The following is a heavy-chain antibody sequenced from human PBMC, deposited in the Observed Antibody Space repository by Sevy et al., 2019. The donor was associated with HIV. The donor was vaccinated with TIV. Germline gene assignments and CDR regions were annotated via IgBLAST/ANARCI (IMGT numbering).Heavy chain of an antibody. J-gene: IGHJ3*02. V-gene: IGHV3-21*01. CDR3: AXGXXDYGDYXXDAFDX. CDR1: EFTFSSYS. CDR2: ISGGGTYI. Sequence: GGSLRLSCATXEFTFSSYSMNWVRQAPGNGLEWVSSISGGGTYIYYADSVKGRFTISRDNAKNSLSLQMNSLRAEDTAVYXCAXGXXDYGDYXXDAFDXXXXGTMVTVSS. D-gene: IGHD4-17*01.